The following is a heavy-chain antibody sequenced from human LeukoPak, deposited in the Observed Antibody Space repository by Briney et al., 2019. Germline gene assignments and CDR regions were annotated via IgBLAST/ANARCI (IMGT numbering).Heavy chain of an antibody. Sequence: GGSLRLSCAASGFNLSNYWMSWVRQAPGKGLEWVANIKEDGSEKYYVDSVKGRFTISRDNAKKSLYLQMNSLRVEDTAVYYCAEGGYSGSSGDFDYWGQGTLVTVSS. CDR1: GFNLSNYW. D-gene: IGHD1-26*01. CDR2: IKEDGSEK. CDR3: AEGGYSGSSGDFDY. V-gene: IGHV3-7*01. J-gene: IGHJ4*02.